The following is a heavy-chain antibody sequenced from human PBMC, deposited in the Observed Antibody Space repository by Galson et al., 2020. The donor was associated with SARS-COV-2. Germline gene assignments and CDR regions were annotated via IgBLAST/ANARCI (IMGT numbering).Heavy chain of an antibody. CDR1: GFTFSECS. D-gene: IGHD2-15*01. CDR2: ISSSSGHI. J-gene: IGHJ4*02. CDR3: AICRYPERIFDY. Sequence: GESLKIPCAASGFTFSECSMNWVRQAPGKGLEWVPSISSSSGHIYYADAVKGRFTISRDNAKNTLYLQMNSLRAEDTAVYYCAICRYPERIFDYWGQGTLVTVSS. V-gene: IGHV3-21*01.